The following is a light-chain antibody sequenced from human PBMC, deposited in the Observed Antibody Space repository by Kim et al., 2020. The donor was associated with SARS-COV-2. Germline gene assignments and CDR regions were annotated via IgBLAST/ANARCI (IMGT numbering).Light chain of an antibody. CDR1: QSFSSW. V-gene: IGKV1-5*03. J-gene: IGKJ5*01. Sequence: DIQMTQSPSTLSASVGDRVTITCRASQSFSSWLAWYQQKPGKVPKLLIYKTSILESGVPSRFSGSGSGTEFTLTISSLQPDDFATYNCQQYNNVPLTCGQGTRRESK. CDR3: QQYNNVPLT. CDR2: KTS.